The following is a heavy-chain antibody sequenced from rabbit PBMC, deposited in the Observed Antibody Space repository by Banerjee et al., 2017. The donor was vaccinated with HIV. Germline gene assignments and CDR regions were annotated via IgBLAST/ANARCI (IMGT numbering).Heavy chain of an antibody. J-gene: IGHJ6*01. CDR3: ARDPGVIGWNFGL. V-gene: IGHV1S45*01. Sequence: QEQLEESGGGLVKPGGTLTLTCKASGFDFSSNAMCWFRQAPGKGLELIACIYAGSGGTTYYASWAKGRFTISRTSSTTMTLQMTSLTAADTATYFCARDPGVIGWNFGLWGPGTLVTVS. CDR1: GFDFSSNA. D-gene: IGHD1-1*01. CDR2: IYAGSGGTT.